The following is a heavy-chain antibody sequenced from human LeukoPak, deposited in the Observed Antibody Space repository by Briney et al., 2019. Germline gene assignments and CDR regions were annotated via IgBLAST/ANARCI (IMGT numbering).Heavy chain of an antibody. CDR3: ARDTTMVRGVIGY. CDR1: GYTFTSYD. D-gene: IGHD3-10*01. Sequence: ASVKVSCKASGYTFTSYDINWVRQATGQGLEWMGWMNPNSGNTGYAQKFQGRVTMTRNTSISTAYMELSSLRSEDTAVYYCARDTTMVRGVIGYWGQGTLVTVSS. J-gene: IGHJ4*02. V-gene: IGHV1-8*01. CDR2: MNPNSGNT.